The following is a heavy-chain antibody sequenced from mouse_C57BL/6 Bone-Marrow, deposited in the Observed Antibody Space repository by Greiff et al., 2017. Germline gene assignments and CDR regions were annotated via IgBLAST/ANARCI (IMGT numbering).Heavy chain of an antibody. D-gene: IGHD1-1*01. CDR1: GFTFSSYG. CDR2: ISSGGSYT. Sequence: EVKVVESGGDLVKPGGSLKLSCAASGFTFSSYGMSWVRQTPDKRLEWVATISSGGSYTYYPDSVKGRFTISRDNAKNTLYLQMSSLKSEDTAMYYCARQEDTVVAPFAYWGQGTLVTVSA. J-gene: IGHJ3*01. CDR3: ARQEDTVVAPFAY. V-gene: IGHV5-6*01.